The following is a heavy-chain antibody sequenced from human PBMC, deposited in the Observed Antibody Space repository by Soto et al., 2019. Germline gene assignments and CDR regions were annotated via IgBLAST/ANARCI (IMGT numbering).Heavy chain of an antibody. CDR1: GGSISSGGYY. D-gene: IGHD2-21*02. J-gene: IGHJ5*02. CDR3: ARDTVAYCGGDCYSGWFDP. Sequence: QVQLQESGPGLVKPSQTLSLTCTFSGGSISSGGYYWSWIRQHPGKGLEWIGFIYYSGSTYYNPSRKSRVTISVDTSKVQFSLKLSSVTAAYTAVYYCARDTVAYCGGDCYSGWFDPWGQGTLVTVSS. CDR2: IYYSGST. V-gene: IGHV4-31*03.